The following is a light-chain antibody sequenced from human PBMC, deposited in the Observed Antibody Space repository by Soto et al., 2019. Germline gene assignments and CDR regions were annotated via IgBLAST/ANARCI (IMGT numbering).Light chain of an antibody. CDR2: RNN. CDR3: AVWDDSLGGVI. V-gene: IGLV1-47*01. Sequence: QSVLTQPPSASGTPGQRVTISCSGSSSNIGTNYVYWYQQVAQTAPKLLLYRNNQRPSGVPDQFSGSKSGTSASLAISGLRPEDEADDYCAVWDDSLGGVIFGGGTKLTVL. CDR1: SSNIGTNY. J-gene: IGLJ2*01.